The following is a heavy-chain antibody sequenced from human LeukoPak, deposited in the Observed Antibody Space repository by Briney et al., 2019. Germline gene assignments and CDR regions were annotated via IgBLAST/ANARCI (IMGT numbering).Heavy chain of an antibody. V-gene: IGHV3-11*01. Sequence: PGGSLRLSCAASGFIFSDYYMTWIRQAPGKGLEWVSYISSGGSTISYADSVKDRFTVSRDNAKNSLYLQMNNLRAEGTAVYYCARTRYPNSFDIWGQGTMVTVSS. CDR1: GFIFSDYY. CDR2: ISSGGSTI. CDR3: ARTRYPNSFDI. D-gene: IGHD2-2*02. J-gene: IGHJ3*02.